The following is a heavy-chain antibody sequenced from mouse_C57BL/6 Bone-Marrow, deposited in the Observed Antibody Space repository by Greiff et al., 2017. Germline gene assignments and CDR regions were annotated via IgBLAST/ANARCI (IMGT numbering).Heavy chain of an antibody. Sequence: EVQVVESGGGLVKPGGSLKLSCAASGFTFSDYGMHWVRQAPEKGLEWVAYISSGSSNIYYADTVKGRFTISRDNAKNTLFLQMTSLRSEDTAMYYCARWLLNWYFDVWGTGTTVTVSS. J-gene: IGHJ1*03. D-gene: IGHD2-3*01. V-gene: IGHV5-17*01. CDR1: GFTFSDYG. CDR2: ISSGSSNI. CDR3: ARWLLNWYFDV.